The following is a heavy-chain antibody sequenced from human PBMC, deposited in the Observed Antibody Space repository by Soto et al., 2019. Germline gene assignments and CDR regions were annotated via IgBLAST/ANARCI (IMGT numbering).Heavy chain of an antibody. CDR1: GFTFSSYG. V-gene: IGHV3-30*18. Sequence: GGSLRLSCAASGFTFSSYGMHWVRQAPGKGLEWVAVISYDGSNKYYADSVKGRFTISRDNSKNTLYLQMNSLRAEDTAVYYCAKDQDTMWYYGMDVWGQGTTVTVSS. J-gene: IGHJ6*02. D-gene: IGHD2-21*01. CDR3: AKDQDTMWYYGMDV. CDR2: ISYDGSNK.